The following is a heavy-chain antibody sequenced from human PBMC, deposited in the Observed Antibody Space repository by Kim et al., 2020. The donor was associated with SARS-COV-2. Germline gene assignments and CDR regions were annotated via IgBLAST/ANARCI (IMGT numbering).Heavy chain of an antibody. J-gene: IGHJ6*02. V-gene: IGHV3-30-3*01. CDR1: GLSFDDSA. Sequence: GGSLRLSCAASGLSFDDSAMNWVRQAPGKGLEWLAVISYDGRNKDYADSVKGRFTISRDNSKRTLYLQMNSLRVEDTGVYYCARGNYAESLSLSDYYNGMDVWGQGTTVAVSS. D-gene: IGHD3-16*01. CDR3: ARGNYAESLSLSDYYNGMDV. CDR2: ISYDGRNK.